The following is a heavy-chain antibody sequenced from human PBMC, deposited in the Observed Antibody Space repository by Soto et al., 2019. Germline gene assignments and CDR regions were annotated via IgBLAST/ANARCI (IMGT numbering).Heavy chain of an antibody. CDR2: IDPIGGNT. V-gene: IGHV1-46*01. D-gene: IGHD2-8*01. CDR1: GYTFTTYH. CDR3: VRGYCTNSASCEGDCQH. J-gene: IGHJ1*01. Sequence: QVQLVQSGAEVKEPGASVKISCKASGYTFTTYHIHWVRQAPGQGLDWMGMIDPIGGNTGYARKFQGGXAXHXXPSTGTAYIAVNSLTFDDTAMYLCVRGYCTNSASCEGDCQHWGQGTLVTVSS.